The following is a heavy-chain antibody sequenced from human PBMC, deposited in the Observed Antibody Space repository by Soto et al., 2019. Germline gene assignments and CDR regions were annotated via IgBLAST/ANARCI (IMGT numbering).Heavy chain of an antibody. J-gene: IGHJ3*02. V-gene: IGHV1-2*02. Sequence: QLHLVQSGAVVKKPGASVTVSCSASGYPVTAYYMHWVRQAPGRGLEWMGGINPATGAAKYTQTFQGRVTMTRDTSTSTVFRELGGLTSGDTAVFSCARGGGVGVAGSAAFDMWGQGTLVTVSS. CDR1: GYPVTAYY. D-gene: IGHD3-3*01. CDR2: INPATGAA. CDR3: ARGGGVGVAGSAAFDM.